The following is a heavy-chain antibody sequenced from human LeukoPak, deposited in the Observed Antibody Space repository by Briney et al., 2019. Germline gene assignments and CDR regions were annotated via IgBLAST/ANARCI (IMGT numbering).Heavy chain of an antibody. V-gene: IGHV4-59*12. CDR1: GGSISSYY. Sequence: SETLSLTCTVSGGSISSYYWSWIRQPPGKGLEWIGYIHYSGSTNYNPSLKSRVTISVDTSKNQFSLKLSSVTAADTAVYYCARDGYSSSHPGGYWGQGTLVTVSS. CDR3: ARDGYSSSHPGGY. D-gene: IGHD6-6*01. J-gene: IGHJ4*02. CDR2: IHYSGST.